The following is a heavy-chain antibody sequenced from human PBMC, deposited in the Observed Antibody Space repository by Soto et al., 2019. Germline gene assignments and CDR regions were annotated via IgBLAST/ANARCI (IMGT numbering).Heavy chain of an antibody. D-gene: IGHD3-10*01. J-gene: IGHJ4*02. CDR1: GFTFSRYA. CDR3: AKDSIYYYGSGSDAYFDF. CDR2: ISGSGGST. Sequence: GGSLRLSCAASGFTFSRYAMSWVRQAPGKGLEWVSVISGSGGSTSYADSVKGRFTTSRDNSKNTLYLQMNSLRAEDTAVYYCAKDSIYYYGSGSDAYFDFWGQGALVTVSS. V-gene: IGHV3-23*01.